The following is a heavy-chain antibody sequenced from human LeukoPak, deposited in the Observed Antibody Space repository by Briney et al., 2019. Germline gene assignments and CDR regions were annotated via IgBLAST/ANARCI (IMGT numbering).Heavy chain of an antibody. CDR1: GFTFSSYA. CDR2: ISYDGSNK. D-gene: IGHD6-13*01. Sequence: GGSLRLSCAASGFTFSSYAMHWVRQAPGKGLEWVAVISYDGSNKYYADSVKGRFTISRDNSKNTLYLQMNSLRAEDTAVYYCAKSGSAAAGTAKFDYWGQGTLVTVSS. J-gene: IGHJ4*02. V-gene: IGHV3-30*07. CDR3: AKSGSAAAGTAKFDY.